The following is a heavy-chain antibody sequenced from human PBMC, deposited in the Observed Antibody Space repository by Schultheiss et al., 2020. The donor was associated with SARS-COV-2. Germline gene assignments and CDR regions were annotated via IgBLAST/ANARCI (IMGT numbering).Heavy chain of an antibody. V-gene: IGHV3-73*01. CDR3: TPSSLMPSMH. D-gene: IGHD2-2*01. CDR1: GFTFSGSA. CDR2: IRSKANSYAT. Sequence: GGSLRLSCAASGFTFSGSAMHWVRQASGKGLGWVGRIRSKANSYATAYAASVKGRFTISRDDSKNTAYLQMNSLKTEDTAVYYCTPSSLMPSMHWGQGTLVTVSS. J-gene: IGHJ1*01.